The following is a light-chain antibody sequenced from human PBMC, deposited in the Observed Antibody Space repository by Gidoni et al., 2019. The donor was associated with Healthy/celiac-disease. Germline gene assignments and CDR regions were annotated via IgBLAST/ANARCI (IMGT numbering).Light chain of an antibody. V-gene: IGKV2-28*01. Sequence: DIVMTQYPLSLPVTPGEPSSISCRSSQSILHSNGYNYLDWYLQKPGQSTQFLIYLGSNRASGVPDRFSGSGSGTDFTLKISRVEAEDVGVYYCMQALQTPRTFGQGTKVEIK. CDR3: MQALQTPRT. CDR1: QSILHSNGYNY. CDR2: LGS. J-gene: IGKJ1*01.